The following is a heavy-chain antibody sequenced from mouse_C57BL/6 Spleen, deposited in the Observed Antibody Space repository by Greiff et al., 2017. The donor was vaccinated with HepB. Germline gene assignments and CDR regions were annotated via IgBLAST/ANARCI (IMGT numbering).Heavy chain of an antibody. J-gene: IGHJ2*01. V-gene: IGHV5-6*01. CDR3: ARHSDYDFFDY. D-gene: IGHD2-4*01. CDR2: ISSGGSYT. CDR1: GFTFSSYG. Sequence: EVQVVESGGDLVKPGGSLKLSCAASGFTFSSYGMSWVRQTPDKRLEWVATISSGGSYTYYPDSVKGRFTISRDNAKNTLYLQMSSLKSEDTAMYYCARHSDYDFFDYWGQGTTLTVSS.